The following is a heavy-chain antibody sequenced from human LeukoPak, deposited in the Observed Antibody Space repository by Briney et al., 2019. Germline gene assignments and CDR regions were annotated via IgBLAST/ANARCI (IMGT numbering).Heavy chain of an antibody. D-gene: IGHD3-22*01. Sequence: GGSLRLSCAASGFTFSSYSMNWVRQAPGKGLEWVSSISSSSSYIYYADSVKGRFTISRDNAKNSLYLQMNSLRAEDTAVYYCAGEDYFDSSGYASWRFDIWGQGTMVTVSS. CDR3: AGEDYFDSSGYASWRFDI. CDR1: GFTFSSYS. J-gene: IGHJ3*02. CDR2: ISSSSSYI. V-gene: IGHV3-21*04.